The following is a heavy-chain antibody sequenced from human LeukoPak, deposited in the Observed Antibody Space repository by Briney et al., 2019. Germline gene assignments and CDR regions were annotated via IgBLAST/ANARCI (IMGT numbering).Heavy chain of an antibody. J-gene: IGHJ6*03. D-gene: IGHD2-21*01. CDR2: ITSKSNYI. CDR1: GFTFSVYS. CDR3: TSGLIAIESDNNLYQYMDV. V-gene: IGHV3-21*01. Sequence: GGSLRPSCSGSGFTFSVYSMNWVRQAPGKGLEWVSSITSKSNYIYYADSVKGRFTISRDNATNSVFLQLNSLRAEDSAVYYCTSGLIAIESDNNLYQYMDVWGKGTTVTVSS.